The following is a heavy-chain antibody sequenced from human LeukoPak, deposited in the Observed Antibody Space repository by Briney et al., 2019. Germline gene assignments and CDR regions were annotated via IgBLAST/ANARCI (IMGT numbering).Heavy chain of an antibody. CDR3: AKDAYVMAVAGSPLDY. Sequence: GGSLRLSCAASGFTFSSYSMNWVRQAPGRGLEWVSSISRSSTYIYYADSVKGRFTISRDKPKNTLYLQMNSLRPEDTAVYYCAKDAYVMAVAGSPLDYWGQGTLVTVSS. D-gene: IGHD6-19*01. CDR1: GFTFSSYS. J-gene: IGHJ4*02. V-gene: IGHV3-21*01. CDR2: ISRSSTYI.